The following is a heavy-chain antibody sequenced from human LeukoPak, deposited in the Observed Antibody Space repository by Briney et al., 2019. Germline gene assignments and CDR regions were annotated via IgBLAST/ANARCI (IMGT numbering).Heavy chain of an antibody. Sequence: SXXRQAPXKGLEWVSAISGSGGSTYYADSVKGRFTISRDNSKNTLYLQMNSLRAEDTAVYYCAKAEYCSGGSCYYFDYWGQGTLVTVSS. CDR2: ISGSGGST. V-gene: IGHV3-23*01. D-gene: IGHD2-15*01. J-gene: IGHJ4*02. CDR3: AKAEYCSGGSCYYFDY.